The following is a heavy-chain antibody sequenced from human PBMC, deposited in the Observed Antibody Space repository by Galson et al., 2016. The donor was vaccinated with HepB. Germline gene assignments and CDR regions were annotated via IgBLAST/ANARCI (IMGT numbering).Heavy chain of an antibody. J-gene: IGHJ6*02. CDR3: ARVVRTREGQNFYYYSGMDV. CDR1: GGSISSYY. CDR2: IYHSGST. V-gene: IGHV4-59*01. D-gene: IGHD2-21*01. Sequence: SETLSLTCTVSGGSISSYYWSWIRQSPGRGLEWIGYIYHSGSTNFNPSLKSRVTISVDTSKNQTSLRLSSVTAADTAVYYCARVVRTREGQNFYYYSGMDVWGQGTTVTVSS.